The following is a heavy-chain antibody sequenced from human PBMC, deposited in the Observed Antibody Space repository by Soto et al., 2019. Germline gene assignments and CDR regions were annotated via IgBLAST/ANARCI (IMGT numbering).Heavy chain of an antibody. CDR2: ISGSGGST. D-gene: IGHD3-16*02. CDR1: GFTFSSYA. V-gene: IGHV3-23*01. J-gene: IGHJ3*02. Sequence: GGSLRLSCAASGFTFSSYAMSWVRQAPGKGLEWVSAISGSGGSTYYADSVKGRFTISRGNSKNKLYLQMNSLRAEDTAVYYCAKALHGGLHLGELSLSFDAFDIWGQGTMVTVSS. CDR3: AKALHGGLHLGELSLSFDAFDI.